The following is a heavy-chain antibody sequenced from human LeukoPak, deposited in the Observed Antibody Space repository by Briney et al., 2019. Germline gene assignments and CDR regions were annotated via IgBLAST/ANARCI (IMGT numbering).Heavy chain of an antibody. CDR2: INWNGGST. J-gene: IGHJ3*02. CDR3: ARGPSPWLLGLLGAFDI. V-gene: IGHV3-20*04. Sequence: GVSLRLSCAASGFTFDDYGMSWVRQAPGKGLEWVSGINWNGGSTGYADSVKGRFTISRDNAKNSLYLQMNSLRAEDTAVYYCARGPSPWLLGLLGAFDIWGQGTMVTVSS. CDR1: GFTFDDYG. D-gene: IGHD5-12*01.